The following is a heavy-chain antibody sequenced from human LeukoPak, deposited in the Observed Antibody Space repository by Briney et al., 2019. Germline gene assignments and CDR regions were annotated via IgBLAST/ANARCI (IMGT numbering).Heavy chain of an antibody. J-gene: IGHJ4*01. CDR3: ARMSRGTSYFFDY. CDR2: FSYSGST. Sequence: KPSETLIFSCSGSGVSISTYDWFWIRQPPAKGLKWMGFFSYSGSTKYNPSLKSRVTMSIDTSKNQFSLKLSSVTAADTAVYYCARMSRGTSYFFDYWGSGTLVTGSS. V-gene: IGHV4-59*01. D-gene: IGHD3-16*01. CDR1: GVSISTYD.